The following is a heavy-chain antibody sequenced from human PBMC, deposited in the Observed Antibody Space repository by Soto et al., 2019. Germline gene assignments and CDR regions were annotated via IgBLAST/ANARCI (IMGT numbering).Heavy chain of an antibody. D-gene: IGHD6-19*01. V-gene: IGHV4-59*11. CDR3: ARDRYSNGWVDY. CDR1: GGSISSHY. Sequence: SETLSLTCIVSGGSISSHYWSWIRQPPGKGLEWIGYIYSSGSTNYNPSRKSRVIISVDTSNDQFSLKLSSVTAADTAVYYCARDRYSNGWVDYWGQGTLVTVSS. J-gene: IGHJ4*02. CDR2: IYSSGST.